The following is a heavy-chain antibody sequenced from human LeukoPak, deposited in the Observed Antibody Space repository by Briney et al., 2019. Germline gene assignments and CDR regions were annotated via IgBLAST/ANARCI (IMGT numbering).Heavy chain of an antibody. CDR3: ARDPGTSSKVDY. V-gene: IGHV3-11*01. CDR2: ISGSGSAA. J-gene: IGHJ4*02. Sequence: GGSLRLSCAVSGFTFSDHYMVWIRQTPGRGLEFIARISGSGSAAYYANSVKGRFTISRDNAKYSLYLQMDSLRVEDTAVYYCARDPGTSSKVDYWGQGTLVTVSS. CDR1: GFTFSDHY.